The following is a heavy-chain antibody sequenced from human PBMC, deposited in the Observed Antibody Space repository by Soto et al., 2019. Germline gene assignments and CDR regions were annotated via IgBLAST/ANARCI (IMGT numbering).Heavy chain of an antibody. D-gene: IGHD2-2*01. CDR1: GFTFSDYG. CDR2: IWYDGSDK. J-gene: IGHJ6*02. V-gene: IGHV3-33*01. CDR3: ARLGYCIRTSCYARRYGMDV. Sequence: QVQLVESGGGVVQPGRSLRLSCAASGFTFSDYGMHWVRQAPGKGLVWVAVIWYDGSDKHYADSVKGRFTISRDNSKNTLYLQMNSLRVEDTAVYYCARLGYCIRTSCYARRYGMDVWGQGTTVTVSS.